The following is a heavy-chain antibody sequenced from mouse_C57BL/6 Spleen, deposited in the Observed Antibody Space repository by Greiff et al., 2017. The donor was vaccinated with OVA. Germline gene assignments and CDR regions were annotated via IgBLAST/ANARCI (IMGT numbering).Heavy chain of an antibody. Sequence: EVKVVESGGGLVQPGGSLSLSCAASGFTFTDYYMSWVRQPPGKALEWLGFIRNKANGYTTEYSASVKVRFTISRDNSQSILYLQMNALRAEDSATYYCARYLGHYAMDYWGQGTSVTVSS. D-gene: IGHD4-1*01. CDR2: IRNKANGYTT. J-gene: IGHJ4*01. V-gene: IGHV7-3*01. CDR3: ARYLGHYAMDY. CDR1: GFTFTDYY.